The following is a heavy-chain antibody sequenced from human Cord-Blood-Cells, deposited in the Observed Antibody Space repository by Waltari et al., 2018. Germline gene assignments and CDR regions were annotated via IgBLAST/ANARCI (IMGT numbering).Heavy chain of an antibody. V-gene: IGHV4-34*01. D-gene: IGHD1-26*01. CDR1: GGSFSGYS. Sequence: QVQLQQWGAGLLKPSETPSLTCAVYGGSFSGYSWSWIRQPPGKGLEWIGEINHSGSTNYNPSLKSRVTISVDTSKNQFSLKLSSVTAADTAVYYCARGPFAGATKCFDYWGQGTLVTVSS. CDR2: INHSGST. J-gene: IGHJ4*02. CDR3: ARGPFAGATKCFDY.